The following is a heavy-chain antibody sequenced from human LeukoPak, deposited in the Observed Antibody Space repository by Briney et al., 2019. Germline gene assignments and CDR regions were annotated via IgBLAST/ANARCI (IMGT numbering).Heavy chain of an antibody. CDR3: VVGGAGGGYFPN. CDR1: EFSFSSST. V-gene: IGHV3-7*01. J-gene: IGHJ1*01. CDR2: MKEDGSDE. D-gene: IGHD3-16*01. Sequence: GGSLRLSCAAHEFSFSSSTMSWVRQAAGKGLEWVAKMKEDGSDEEYVDAVKGRFTISRDNAKNSLYLHMNSLRPEDTAVYFCVVGGAGGGYFPNWGQGSLVIVSS.